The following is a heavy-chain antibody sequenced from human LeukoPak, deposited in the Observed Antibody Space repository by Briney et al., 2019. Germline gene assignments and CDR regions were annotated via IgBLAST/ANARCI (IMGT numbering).Heavy chain of an antibody. CDR3: ASDHSQQGDCYYYAMDV. Sequence: SETLSLTCTVSGGSISSSSYYWGWIRQPPGKGLEWVGSTYYSGSAYYNPPLKSRVTISVDTSKNHFSLRLSSVTAADTAVYSWASDHSQQGDCYYYAMDVWGQGTTVTVSS. V-gene: IGHV4-39*02. D-gene: IGHD1-26*01. CDR2: TYYSGSA. J-gene: IGHJ6*02. CDR1: GGSISSSSYY.